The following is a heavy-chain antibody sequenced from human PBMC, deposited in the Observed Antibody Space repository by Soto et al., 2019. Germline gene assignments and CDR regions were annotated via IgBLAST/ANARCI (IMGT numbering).Heavy chain of an antibody. Sequence: SETLSLTCTVSGGSISTYYWSWIRQPPGKGLEWIGYIYDSGSTDYNPSLKSRVTISVDTSKNQFSLKLSSVTAADTAVYYCARRYGGTFDYWGQGTLVTVSS. CDR1: GGSISTYY. V-gene: IGHV4-59*08. D-gene: IGHD2-15*01. CDR2: IYDSGST. CDR3: ARRYGGTFDY. J-gene: IGHJ4*02.